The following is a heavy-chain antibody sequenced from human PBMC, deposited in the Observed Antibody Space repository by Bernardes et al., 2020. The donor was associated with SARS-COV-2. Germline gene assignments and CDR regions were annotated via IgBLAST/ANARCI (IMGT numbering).Heavy chain of an antibody. V-gene: IGHV4-61*01. Sequence: SETLSLTCAVSGYSVSSGSYYWSWIRQPPGKGLEWIGYIYYSGSTNYNPSLKSRVTISVDTSKNQFSLKLSYVTTADTAVYYSARDQRITIFGVVIEGAFDYWGQGTLVTVSS. CDR3: ARDQRITIFGVVIEGAFDY. CDR2: IYYSGST. CDR1: GYSVSSGSYY. D-gene: IGHD3-3*01. J-gene: IGHJ4*02.